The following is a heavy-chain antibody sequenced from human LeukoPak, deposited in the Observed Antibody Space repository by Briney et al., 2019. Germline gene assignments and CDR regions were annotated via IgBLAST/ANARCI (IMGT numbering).Heavy chain of an antibody. CDR1: GLRVSKAW. CDR2: IKSKSDGGTT. CDR3: ATDDPRWSY. D-gene: IGHD4-23*01. Sequence: LGGSLRLSCAAAGLRVSKAWMSWVREALGKGLAWVGRIKSKSDGGTTDYAAPVKGRFTISRDDSKNTLYLQMNSLKTEDTAVYYCATDDPRWSYWGQGTLVTVSS. V-gene: IGHV3-15*01. J-gene: IGHJ4*02.